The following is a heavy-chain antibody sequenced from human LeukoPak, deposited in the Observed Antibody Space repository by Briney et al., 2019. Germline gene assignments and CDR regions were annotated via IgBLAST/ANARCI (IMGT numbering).Heavy chain of an antibody. CDR2: ITWNSGNV. CDR3: AKGYVFGELLGYYFDY. V-gene: IGHV3-9*01. J-gene: IGHJ4*02. CDR1: GFTFDDYA. Sequence: GRSLRLSCAASGFTFDDYAMHWVRQAPGKGLEWVSGITWNSGNVVYADSVKGRFTISRDNAKNSLYLQMNSLGTEDTALYFCAKGYVFGELLGYYFDYWGQGTLVTVSS. D-gene: IGHD3-10*01.